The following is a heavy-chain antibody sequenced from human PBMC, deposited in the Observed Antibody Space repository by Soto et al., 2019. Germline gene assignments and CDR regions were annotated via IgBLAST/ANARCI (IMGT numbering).Heavy chain of an antibody. CDR3: ARVPIVIGMQIAPFDY. Sequence: ASVKVSCKASGYTFTSYGISWVRQAPGQGLEWMGWISAYNGNTNYAQKLQGRVTMTTDTSTSTAYMELRSLRSDDTAVYYCARVPIVIGMQIAPFDYWGQGTLVTVSS. J-gene: IGHJ4*02. CDR1: GYTFTSYG. V-gene: IGHV1-18*01. D-gene: IGHD2-21*01. CDR2: ISAYNGNT.